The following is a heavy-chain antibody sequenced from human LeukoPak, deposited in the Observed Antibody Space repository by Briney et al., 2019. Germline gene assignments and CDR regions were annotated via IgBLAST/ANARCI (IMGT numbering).Heavy chain of an antibody. J-gene: IGHJ4*02. CDR2: ISSSGSTI. CDR1: GFTFSDYY. Sequence: GGSLRLSCAASGFTFSDYYMSWIRQAPGKGLEWVSYISSSGSTIYYADSVKGRFTISRDNAKNSLYLQMNSLRAEDTAVYYCAKDRDTAMVTSFDYWGQGTLVTVSS. D-gene: IGHD5-18*01. V-gene: IGHV3-11*04. CDR3: AKDRDTAMVTSFDY.